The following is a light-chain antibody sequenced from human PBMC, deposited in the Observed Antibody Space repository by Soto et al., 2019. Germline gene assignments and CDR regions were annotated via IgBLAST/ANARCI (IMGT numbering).Light chain of an antibody. CDR3: VSFTVHYSYG. CDR1: SGDVGAYDF. V-gene: IGLV2-14*01. Sequence: QSALTQPASVSGSPGQSITISCTGTSGDVGAYDFVSWYQHHPGKAPRLVIYDVSRRPAGASDRFSGSKSGSTASLTISSLQAEDEADYYCVSFTVHYSYGFGTGTKVTVL. CDR2: DVS. J-gene: IGLJ1*01.